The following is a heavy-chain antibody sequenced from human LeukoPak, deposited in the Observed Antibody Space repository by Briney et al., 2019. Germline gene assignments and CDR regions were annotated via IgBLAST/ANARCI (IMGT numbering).Heavy chain of an antibody. CDR2: FSDSGNRT. V-gene: IGHV3-23*01. J-gene: IGHJ3*02. CDR1: GFTFNNYA. CDR3: ARSLIAAAGTGAFDI. D-gene: IGHD6-13*01. Sequence: GGSLRLSCTASGFTFNNYAMSWVRQAPGKGLEWVSSFSDSGNRTNYADSVKGRFTIFRDNSRNTLFLQMNSLRVEDTAIYYCARSLIAAAGTGAFDIWGQGTMVTVSS.